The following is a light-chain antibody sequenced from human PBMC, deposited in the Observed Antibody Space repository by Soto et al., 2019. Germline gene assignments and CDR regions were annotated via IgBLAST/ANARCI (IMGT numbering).Light chain of an antibody. CDR1: QSVSSY. CDR2: DAS. CDR3: QQRSNWPPIT. Sequence: EIVLTQSPATLSLSPGERATLSCRASQSVSSYLAWYQQKPGQAPRLLIYDASNRATGIPARFSGSGSGTDFTLTISSLEPADFAVYYWQQRSNWPPITFGQGTRLEIK. J-gene: IGKJ5*01. V-gene: IGKV3-11*01.